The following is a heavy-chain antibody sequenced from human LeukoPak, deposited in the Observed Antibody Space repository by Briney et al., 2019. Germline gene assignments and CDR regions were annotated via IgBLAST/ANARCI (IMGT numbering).Heavy chain of an antibody. V-gene: IGHV3-21*01. CDR1: GFTFSSYS. CDR3: ARGGRYCSSTSCYYYYYYGMDV. D-gene: IGHD2-2*01. Sequence: GVSLRRSCAASGFTFSSYSMNGVRQAPGKGLEWVSSISSSSSYIYYADSVKGRFTISRDNAKNSLYLQMNSLRAEDTAVYYCARGGRYCSSTSCYYYYYYGMDVWGQGTTVTVSS. J-gene: IGHJ6*02. CDR2: ISSSSSYI.